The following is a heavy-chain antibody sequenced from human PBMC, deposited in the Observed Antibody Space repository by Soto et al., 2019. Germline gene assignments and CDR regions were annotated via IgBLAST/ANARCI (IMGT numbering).Heavy chain of an antibody. D-gene: IGHD2-2*01. Sequence: GESLKTSCQGSGYRFSTFWIGWVRQMPGKGLEWVAIIYPDQSRAMYSPAFQGQVTISVDKSISTAYLQWSSLKASDTAMYYCAAASKSLGYCSSTSCPMFDPWGQGTLVTVSS. J-gene: IGHJ5*02. CDR1: GYRFSTFW. CDR3: AAASKSLGYCSSTSCPMFDP. CDR2: IYPDQSRA. V-gene: IGHV5-51*01.